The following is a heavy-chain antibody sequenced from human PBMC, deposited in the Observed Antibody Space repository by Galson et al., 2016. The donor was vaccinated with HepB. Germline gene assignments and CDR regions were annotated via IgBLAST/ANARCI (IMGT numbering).Heavy chain of an antibody. Sequence: SLRLSCAASGFIFSNYAMHWVRQAPGKGLEWVTVLSFDGSNKYYADSVKGRFAISRDNSKNTLYLQMNSLRAEDTAVYYCARDYYNSSDYYNYYYYGMDVWGQGTLVTVSS. D-gene: IGHD3-22*01. J-gene: IGHJ6*02. CDR1: GFIFSNYA. CDR3: ARDYYNSSDYYNYYYYGMDV. V-gene: IGHV3-30*09. CDR2: LSFDGSNK.